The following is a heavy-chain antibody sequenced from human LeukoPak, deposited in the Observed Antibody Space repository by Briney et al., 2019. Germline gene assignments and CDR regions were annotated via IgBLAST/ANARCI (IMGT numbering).Heavy chain of an antibody. CDR3: ARGIAAAPLWLPLGY. CDR1: GYTFTGYY. J-gene: IGHJ4*02. D-gene: IGHD6-13*01. CDR2: INPNSGGT. V-gene: IGHV1-2*02. Sequence: EASVKVSCKASGYTFTGYYMHWVRQAPGQGLEWMGWINPNSGGTNYAQKFQGRVTMTGDTSISTAYMELSRLRSDDTAVYYCARGIAAAPLWLPLGYWGQGTLVTVSS.